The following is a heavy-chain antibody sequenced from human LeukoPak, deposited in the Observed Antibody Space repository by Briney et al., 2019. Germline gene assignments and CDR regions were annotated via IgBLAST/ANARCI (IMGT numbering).Heavy chain of an antibody. D-gene: IGHD3-3*01. Sequence: PSETLSLTCTIIGSSTRDNYYWGRIRRPPGKGLEWIGSVFYSGSTYYNPSLESRVTLSVDTSNNIFSLKLRSVTAADTAVYYCARHNYYHFWSTLNWFDPWGQGALVTVSS. CDR2: VFYSGST. J-gene: IGHJ5*02. V-gene: IGHV4-38-2*02. CDR1: GSSTRDNYY. CDR3: ARHNYYHFWSTLNWFDP.